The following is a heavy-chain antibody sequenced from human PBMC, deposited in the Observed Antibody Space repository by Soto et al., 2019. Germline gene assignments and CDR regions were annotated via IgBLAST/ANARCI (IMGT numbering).Heavy chain of an antibody. J-gene: IGHJ1*01. Sequence: QITLKESGPTLVKPTQTLTLTCTFSGFSLTTNGVGVGWIRQPPGKALEWLALIYWDDDKRYSPSLKSRLTITKDASNNKVVLRMTNMDPVDTATYYCAHSPPAKVTTSAEYFQHWGRGTLVTVSS. D-gene: IGHD4-17*01. CDR2: IYWDDDK. CDR1: GFSLTTNGVG. V-gene: IGHV2-5*02. CDR3: AHSPPAKVTTSAEYFQH.